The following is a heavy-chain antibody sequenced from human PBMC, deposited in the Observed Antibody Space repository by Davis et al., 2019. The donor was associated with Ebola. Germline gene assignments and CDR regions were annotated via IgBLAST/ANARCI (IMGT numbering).Heavy chain of an antibody. Sequence: GESLKISCAASGFTFSNAWMSWVRQAPGKGLEWVGRIKSKTDGGTTDYAAPVKGRFIISRDDSKNTLYLQMNSLKTEDTAVYYCTTPMVYAIFHGSYGDYWGQGALVTVSS. CDR2: IKSKTDGGTT. CDR3: TTPMVYAIFHGSYGDY. CDR1: GFTFSNAW. V-gene: IGHV3-15*01. D-gene: IGHD2-8*01. J-gene: IGHJ4*02.